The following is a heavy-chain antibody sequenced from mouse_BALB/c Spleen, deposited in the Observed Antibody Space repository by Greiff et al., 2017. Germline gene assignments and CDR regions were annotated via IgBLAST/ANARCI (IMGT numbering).Heavy chain of an antibody. CDR1: GYSITSDYA. CDR2: ISYSGST. D-gene: IGHD2-4*01. Sequence: EVQLQQSGPGLVKPSQSLSLTCTVTGYSITSDYAWNWIRQFPGNKLEWMGYISYSGSTSYNPALKSRISITRDTSKNQFFLQLNSVTTEDTATYYCARDYDYVWFAYWGQGTLVTVSA. J-gene: IGHJ3*01. CDR3: ARDYDYVWFAY. V-gene: IGHV3-2*02.